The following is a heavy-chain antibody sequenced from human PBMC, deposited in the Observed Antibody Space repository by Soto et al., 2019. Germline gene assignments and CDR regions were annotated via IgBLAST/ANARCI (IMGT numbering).Heavy chain of an antibody. Sequence: EVQLVESGGGLVKPGGSLRLSCAASGFTFSSYSMNWVRQAPGKGLEWVSSISSSSSYIYYADSVKGRFTISRDNAKNSLYLQMNSLRAEDTAVYYCARERGCSGGSCGMDVWGQGTTVTVSS. CDR1: GFTFSSYS. V-gene: IGHV3-21*01. D-gene: IGHD2-15*01. CDR2: ISSSSSYI. J-gene: IGHJ6*02. CDR3: ARERGCSGGSCGMDV.